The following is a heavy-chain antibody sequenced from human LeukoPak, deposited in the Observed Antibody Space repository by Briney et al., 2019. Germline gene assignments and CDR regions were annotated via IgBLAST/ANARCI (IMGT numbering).Heavy chain of an antibody. D-gene: IGHD3-9*01. CDR1: GGSISSFY. Sequence: SETLSLTCTVSGGSISSFYWSWIRQPPGKGLEWIGYIYYSGSTNYNPSLKSRVTISVDTSKNQFSLKLSSVTAADTAVYYCARGSGYYDILTGPDDYYGMDVWGQGTTVTVS. CDR2: IYYSGST. V-gene: IGHV4-59*01. J-gene: IGHJ6*02. CDR3: ARGSGYYDILTGPDDYYGMDV.